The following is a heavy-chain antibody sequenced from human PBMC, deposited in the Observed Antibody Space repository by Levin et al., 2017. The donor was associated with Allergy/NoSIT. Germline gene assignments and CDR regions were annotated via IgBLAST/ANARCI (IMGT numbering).Heavy chain of an antibody. V-gene: IGHV3-23*01. D-gene: IGHD3-22*01. CDR3: AKGGSIVLISALDR. CDR2: ISGGGNT. CDR1: GFTFSSYA. J-gene: IGHJ4*02. Sequence: GESLKISCAVSGFTFSSYAMSWVRQAPGKGLEWVSGISGGGNTYYADSVKGRFTIPRDNSRNTLYLQMNNLRDEDTAIYYCAKGGSIVLISALDRWGQGTLVTVSS.